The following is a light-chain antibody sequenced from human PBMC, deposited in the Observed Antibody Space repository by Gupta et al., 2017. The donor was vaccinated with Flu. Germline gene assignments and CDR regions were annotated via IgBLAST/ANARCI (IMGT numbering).Light chain of an antibody. CDR1: QAINNY. J-gene: IGKJ1*01. V-gene: IGKV1-27*01. CDR2: SSS. Sequence: PSSLSASMGDRVTISCRASQAINNYLAWYQQTPGTVPKLLIYSSSTLQSGVSSRFSGSGSGTDFTLAISSLQPEDVGTYYCQEYNTTAWTFGQGTKVEIK. CDR3: QEYNTTAWT.